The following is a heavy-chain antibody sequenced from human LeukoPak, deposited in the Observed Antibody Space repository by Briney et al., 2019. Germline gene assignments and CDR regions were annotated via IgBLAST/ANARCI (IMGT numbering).Heavy chain of an antibody. Sequence: ASVKVSCKASGYTYTSYGISWVRQAPGQGLEWMGWISAYNGNTNYAQKLQGRVTMTTDTSTSTAYMELRSLRSDDTAVYYCARKIYSGSYHDYWGQGTLVTVSS. CDR1: GYTYTSYG. J-gene: IGHJ4*02. V-gene: IGHV1-18*01. D-gene: IGHD1-26*01. CDR2: ISAYNGNT. CDR3: ARKIYSGSYHDY.